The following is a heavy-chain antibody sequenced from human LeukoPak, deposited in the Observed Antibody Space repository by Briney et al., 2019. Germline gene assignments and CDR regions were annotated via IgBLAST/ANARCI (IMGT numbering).Heavy chain of an antibody. D-gene: IGHD1-1*01. V-gene: IGHV1-2*02. CDR1: GYTFTSYG. CDR3: ARETGQIDY. J-gene: IGHJ4*02. Sequence: ASVKVSCKASGYTFTSYGISWVRQAPGQGLEWMGWINPKSGGTIYAQKFQGRVTMTRDTSISSAYMELRRLRSDDTAVYYCARETGQIDYWGQGTLVTVSS. CDR2: INPKSGGT.